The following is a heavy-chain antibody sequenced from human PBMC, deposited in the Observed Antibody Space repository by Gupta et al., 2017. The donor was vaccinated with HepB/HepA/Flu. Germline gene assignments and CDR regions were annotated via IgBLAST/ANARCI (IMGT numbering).Heavy chain of an antibody. V-gene: IGHV3-30-3*01. Sequence: QVQLVESGGGGVQPGRSLRLSCAASGFPFSSYAMHWVRQAPGKGLAWVAVISFDGSNKYYADSVKGRFTISRDNSKNTLYVQMNSLRAEDTAVYYCARGSGWTFDYWGQGTLVTVSS. CDR2: ISFDGSNK. CDR3: ARGSGWTFDY. J-gene: IGHJ4*02. CDR1: GFPFSSYA. D-gene: IGHD6-19*01.